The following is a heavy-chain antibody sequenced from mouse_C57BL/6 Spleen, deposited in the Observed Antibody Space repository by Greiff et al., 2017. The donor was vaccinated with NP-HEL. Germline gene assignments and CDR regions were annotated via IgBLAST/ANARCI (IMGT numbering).Heavy chain of an antibody. V-gene: IGHV1-69*01. D-gene: IGHD2-1*01. CDR1: GYTFTSYW. J-gene: IGHJ4*01. CDR3: ARGDYGNQRDAMYD. Sequence: QVQLQQSGAELVMPGASVKLSCKASGYTFTSYWMHWVKQRPGQGLEWIGEIDPSDSYTNYNQKFKGKSTLTVDKSSSTAYMQLSSLTSEDSAVYCCARGDYGNQRDAMYDWGQGTSVTVSS. CDR2: IDPSDSYT.